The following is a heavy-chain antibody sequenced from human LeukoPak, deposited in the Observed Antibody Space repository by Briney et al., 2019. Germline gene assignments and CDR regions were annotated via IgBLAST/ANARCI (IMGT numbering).Heavy chain of an antibody. J-gene: IGHJ4*02. CDR2: INPNSGNT. CDR3: TRGSSGRRDN. CDR1: GYTFTSCD. Sequence: RASVKVSCKASGYTFTSCDINWVRQATGQGLEWMGWINPNSGNTGYGQSFQGRITMTRDISIGTAYMELSNLTSEDTAIYYCTRGSSGRRDNWGQGTLVTVSA. V-gene: IGHV1-8*01. D-gene: IGHD6-19*01.